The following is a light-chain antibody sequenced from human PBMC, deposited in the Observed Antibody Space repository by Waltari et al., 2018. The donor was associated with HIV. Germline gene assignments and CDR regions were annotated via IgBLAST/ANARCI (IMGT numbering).Light chain of an antibody. Sequence: AVLTQPSSLSSSPGASANLTCTLRRGVNVGNNRLYWYPQNPGNPPQHLLYDKSDSDKQLGSGVPSRFSGSTDVPANAGNLFISGLQSEDEADYYCMIWYGNIWVFGGGTRLTVL. CDR3: MIWYGNIWV. J-gene: IGLJ3*02. V-gene: IGLV5-45*03. CDR1: RGVNVGNNR. CDR2: DKSDSDK.